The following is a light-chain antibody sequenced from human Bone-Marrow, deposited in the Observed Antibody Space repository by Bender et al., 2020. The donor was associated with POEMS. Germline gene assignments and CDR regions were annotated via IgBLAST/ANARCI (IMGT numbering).Light chain of an antibody. CDR2: KDN. CDR3: VAWDASLNGWV. V-gene: IGLV3-25*02. Sequence: SYELTQPPSVSVSPGLTATITCSGDALPKQYAYWYQQKPGQAPVLVIYKDNERPSGIPERFSGAKSGTSASLAITGLQSDDEAIYFCVAWDASLNGWVFGGGTKLTVL. CDR1: ALPKQY. J-gene: IGLJ3*02.